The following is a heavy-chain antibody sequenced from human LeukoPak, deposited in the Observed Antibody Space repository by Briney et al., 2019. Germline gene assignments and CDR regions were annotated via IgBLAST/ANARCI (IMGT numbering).Heavy chain of an antibody. CDR1: GYTFSNYG. J-gene: IGHJ4*02. CDR3: ARDLGMSPYRKDILVVPAAMDY. V-gene: IGHV1-18*01. D-gene: IGHD2-2*01. CDR2: ISAYSGNT. Sequence: GASVKVSCKTSGYTFSNYGLSWVRQAPGQGLEWMGWISAYSGNTNYAQKLQGRIAITTDTSTSTAYMELRSLRSDDTAVYYCARDLGMSPYRKDILVVPAAMDYWGQGTLVTVSS.